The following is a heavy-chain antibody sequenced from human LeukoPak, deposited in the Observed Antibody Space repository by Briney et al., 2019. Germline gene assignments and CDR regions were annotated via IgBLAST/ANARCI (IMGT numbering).Heavy chain of an antibody. D-gene: IGHD1-26*01. Sequence: PGGSLRLSCEASGFTFSSYAMSWVRQAPGKGLEWVSGITAAAGSTFYADSVKGRFTISRDNSKNTLYLQMDSLRAEDTAVYYCAKDDSGSYYVPTYFDYWGQGTLVTVSS. J-gene: IGHJ4*02. CDR2: ITAAAGST. V-gene: IGHV3-23*01. CDR1: GFTFSSYA. CDR3: AKDDSGSYYVPTYFDY.